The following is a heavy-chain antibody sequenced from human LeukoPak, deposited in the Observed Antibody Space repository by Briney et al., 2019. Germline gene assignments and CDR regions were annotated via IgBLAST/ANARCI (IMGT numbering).Heavy chain of an antibody. CDR1: GGTFSSYA. CDR2: IIPIFGME. CDR3: ARLSQQTFDI. J-gene: IGHJ3*02. Sequence: ASVKVSCKASGGTFSSYAITWVRQAPGQGLEWMGRIIPIFGMENYAQKFQGRVTMTRDTSTSTVYMELSSLRSDDTAVYYCARLSQQTFDIWGQGTLVTVSS. V-gene: IGHV1-69*04.